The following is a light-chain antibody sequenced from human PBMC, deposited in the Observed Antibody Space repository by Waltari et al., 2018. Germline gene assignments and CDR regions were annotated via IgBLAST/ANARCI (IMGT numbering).Light chain of an antibody. CDR3: QQYHDYST. V-gene: IGKV1-5*03. Sequence: DTQVTQSPSTLSASVGDSVTITCRASQTILTWMAWYQQKPGKAPKSLIYKASRLESGVPSRFSGTAAGTEFTLTISSLQPDDSATYYCQQYHDYSTFGQGTKLEIK. CDR2: KAS. CDR1: QTILTW. J-gene: IGKJ2*01.